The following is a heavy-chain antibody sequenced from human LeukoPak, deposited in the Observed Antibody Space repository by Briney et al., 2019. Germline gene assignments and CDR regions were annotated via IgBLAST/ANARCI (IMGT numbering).Heavy chain of an antibody. D-gene: IGHD3-3*01. Sequence: PGGSLRLSCAASGFTFSSYAMSWVRQAPGKGREWLSAISGSGGSTYYADSVKGRFTISRDNSKNTLYLHMNSLRAEDTAVYYCAKDRSGNSGLDVWGQGTTLTVSS. V-gene: IGHV3-23*01. CDR1: GFTFSSYA. J-gene: IGHJ6*02. CDR3: AKDRSGNSGLDV. CDR2: ISGSGGST.